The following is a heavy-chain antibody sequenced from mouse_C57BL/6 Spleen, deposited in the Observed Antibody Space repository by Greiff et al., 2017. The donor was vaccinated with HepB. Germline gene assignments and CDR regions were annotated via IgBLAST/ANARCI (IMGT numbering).Heavy chain of an antibody. V-gene: IGHV5-16*01. CDR2: INYDGSST. Sequence: EVHLVESEGGLVQPGSSMKLSCTASGFTFSDYYMAWVRQVPEKGLEWVANINYDGSSTYYLDSLKSRFIISRDNAKNILYLQMSSLKSEDTATYYCARNYYGNYAMDYWGQGTSVTVSS. CDR3: ARNYYGNYAMDY. D-gene: IGHD2-1*01. CDR1: GFTFSDYY. J-gene: IGHJ4*01.